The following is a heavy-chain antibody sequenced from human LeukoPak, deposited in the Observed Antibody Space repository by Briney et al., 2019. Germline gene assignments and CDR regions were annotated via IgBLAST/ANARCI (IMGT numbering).Heavy chain of an antibody. V-gene: IGHV5-51*01. Sequence: GESLKISCKGSGYSFTNYWIGWVRQMPGKGLEWMGIINPGDSDTRYSPSFQGQVTISADKSISTAYLQWSSLKASDTAIYYCARPSDSNTWSRRTFDLWGQGTMVTV. CDR1: GYSFTNYW. J-gene: IGHJ3*01. D-gene: IGHD6-13*01. CDR2: INPGDSDT. CDR3: ARPSDSNTWSRRTFDL.